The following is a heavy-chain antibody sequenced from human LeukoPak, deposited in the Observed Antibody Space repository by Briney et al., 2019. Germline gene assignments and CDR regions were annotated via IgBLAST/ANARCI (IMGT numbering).Heavy chain of an antibody. J-gene: IGHJ4*02. CDR3: ARGDRDLYCSSTSCYPVL. CDR1: GFTFSSYS. V-gene: IGHV3-21*01. D-gene: IGHD2-2*01. Sequence: TGGSLRLSCVASGFTFSSYSMNWVRQVPGKGLEWFSSISSSSSYIYYADSVKGRFTISRDNAKNSLYLQMNSLRAEDTAVYYCARGDRDLYCSSTSCYPVLGGQGTLVTVSS. CDR2: ISSSSSYI.